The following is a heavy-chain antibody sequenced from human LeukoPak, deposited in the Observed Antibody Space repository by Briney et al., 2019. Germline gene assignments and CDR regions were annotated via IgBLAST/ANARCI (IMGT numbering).Heavy chain of an antibody. CDR1: GGSFSGYY. CDR2: INHSGST. V-gene: IGHV4-34*01. D-gene: IGHD3-22*01. CDR3: AKARYYYEV. J-gene: IGHJ4*02. Sequence: PPETLSLTCAVYGGSFSGYYWSWIRQPPGKGLEWIGEINHSGSTNYNPSLKSRVTISVDTSKNQFSLKLSSVTAADTAVYYCAKARYYYEVWGQGTLVTVSS.